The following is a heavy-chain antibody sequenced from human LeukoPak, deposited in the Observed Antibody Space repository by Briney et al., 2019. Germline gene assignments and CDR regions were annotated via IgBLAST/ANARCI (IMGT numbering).Heavy chain of an antibody. D-gene: IGHD3-3*01. J-gene: IGHJ6*02. V-gene: IGHV1-8*01. CDR2: MNPNSGNT. CDR3: ARVAHYDFWSGYRYYYGMDV. CDR1: GYTFTSYD. Sequence: ASVKVSCKASGYTFTSYDINWVRQATGQGLEWMGWMNPNSGNTGYAQKFQGRVTMTRNTSISTAYMELSNLRFEETAVYYCARVAHYDFWSGYRYYYGMDVWGQGTTVTVSS.